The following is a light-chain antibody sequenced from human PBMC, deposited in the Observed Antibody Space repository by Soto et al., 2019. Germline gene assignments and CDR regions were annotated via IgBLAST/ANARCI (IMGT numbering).Light chain of an antibody. CDR3: NSYTSTNTPYV. CDR1: SSDVGRYNY. Sequence: QSVLTQPASVXGXPGQSITISXTGTSSDVGRYNYVSWYQQNPGKAPKFIIYDVSNRPSGVSIRFSGSKSGNTASLTISGLQAEDEADYYCNSYTSTNTPYVFGTGTKVTVL. CDR2: DVS. J-gene: IGLJ1*01. V-gene: IGLV2-14*03.